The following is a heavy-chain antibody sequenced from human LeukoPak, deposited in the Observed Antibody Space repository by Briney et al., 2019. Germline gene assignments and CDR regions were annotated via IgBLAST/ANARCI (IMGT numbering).Heavy chain of an antibody. D-gene: IGHD5-18*01. CDR1: GVSINTCCYY. CDR3: ARGRSYGFDFDS. V-gene: IGHV4-61*01. Sequence: PSETLSLTCAVSGVSINTCCYYWTWIRQPPGKGLEWIGHKYYSGSTRYNSSLRSRLTISLDTSKNQFSLRLTSVTAADTAVYYCARGRSYGFDFDSWGQGTLVIVSS. J-gene: IGHJ4*02. CDR2: KYYSGST.